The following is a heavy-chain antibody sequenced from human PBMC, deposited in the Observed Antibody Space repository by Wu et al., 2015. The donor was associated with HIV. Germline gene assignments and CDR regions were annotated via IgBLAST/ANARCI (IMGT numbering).Heavy chain of an antibody. Sequence: QVQLVQSGAEVKKPGASVKVSCRASGYTFTSYDVNWVRQATGQGLEWMGWMNPNSGNTGYPQKFQGRVTMTRDTSISTAYMELSSLKSEDTAVYYCARAASFFYDKHGYYRNWYFDVWGLAPWSLSP. CDR2: MNPNSGNT. V-gene: IGHV1-8*01. CDR3: ARAASFFYDKHGYYRNWYFDV. CDR1: GYTFTSYD. D-gene: IGHD3-22*01. J-gene: IGHJ2*01.